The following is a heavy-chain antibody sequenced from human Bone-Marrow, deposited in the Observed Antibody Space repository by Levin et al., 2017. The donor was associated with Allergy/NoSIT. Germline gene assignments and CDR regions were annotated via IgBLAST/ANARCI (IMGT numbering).Heavy chain of an antibody. J-gene: IGHJ6*02. D-gene: IGHD2-2*01. Sequence: PGESLKISCAASGFTFSSYGMHWVRQAPGKGLEWVAVIWYDGSNKYYADSVKGRFTISRDNSKNTLYLQMNSLRAEDTAVYYCARDLGSYCSSTSCYSYYYYGMDVWGQGTTVTVSS. CDR3: ARDLGSYCSSTSCYSYYYYGMDV. CDR2: IWYDGSNK. CDR1: GFTFSSYG. V-gene: IGHV3-33*01.